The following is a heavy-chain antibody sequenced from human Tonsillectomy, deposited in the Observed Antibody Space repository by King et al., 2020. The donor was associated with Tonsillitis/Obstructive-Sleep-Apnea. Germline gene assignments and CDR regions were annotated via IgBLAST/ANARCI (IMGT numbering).Heavy chain of an antibody. CDR3: AKKNIYVAGDI. J-gene: IGHJ3*02. CDR2: IHHSWGS. CDR1: GGSISSDNW. D-gene: IGHD2-21*01. Sequence: VQLQESGPGLVKPSGTLSLTCAVSGGSISSDNWWSWVRQPPGAGLEWIVEIHHSWGSNYNPSLKSRVSISVDTSKNQFSLKLSSVTAADTAVYYCAKKNIYVAGDIWGQGTMVTASS. V-gene: IGHV4-4*02.